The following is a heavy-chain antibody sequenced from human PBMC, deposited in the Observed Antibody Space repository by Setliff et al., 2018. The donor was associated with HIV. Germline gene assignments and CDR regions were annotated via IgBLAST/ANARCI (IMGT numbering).Heavy chain of an antibody. CDR1: GLTFDSYA. CDR3: AKDRSEITIFGVIISH. CDR2: IWYDGRNE. J-gene: IGHJ4*02. Sequence: GGSLRLSCAASGLTFDSYAMHWVRQAPGKGLEWVAVIWYDGRNEYYADSVKGRFTISRDNSKNTLYLQMNSLRAEDTAVYYCAKDRSEITIFGVIISHWGQGSLVTVSS. D-gene: IGHD3-3*01. V-gene: IGHV3-33*06.